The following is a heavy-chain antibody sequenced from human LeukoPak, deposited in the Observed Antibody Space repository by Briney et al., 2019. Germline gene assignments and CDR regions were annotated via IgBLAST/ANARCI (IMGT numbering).Heavy chain of an antibody. J-gene: IGHJ3*02. D-gene: IGHD1-26*01. CDR1: GFNFSIYS. Sequence: GGSLRLSRAASGFNFSIYSMNWVRQAPGKGLEWVSYITRSSTTIYYADSVKGRFTISRDNAKNSLYLQMNSLRVEDTAIYYCARAKVGATTGAFDIWGQGTMVTVSS. V-gene: IGHV3-48*01. CDR2: ITRSSTTI. CDR3: ARAKVGATTGAFDI.